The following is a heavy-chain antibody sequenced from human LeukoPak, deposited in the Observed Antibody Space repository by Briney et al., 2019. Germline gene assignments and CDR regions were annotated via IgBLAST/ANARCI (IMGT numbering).Heavy chain of an antibody. D-gene: IGHD6-13*01. CDR1: GGSISSYY. J-gene: IGHJ3*02. CDR3: ARGPHRIAAAGTGAFDI. CDR2: INHSGST. Sequence: SETLSLTCIVSGGSISSYYWSWIRQPPGKGLEWIGEINHSGSTNYNPSLKSRVTISVDTSKNQFSLKLSSVTAADTAVYYCARGPHRIAAAGTGAFDIWGQGTMVTVSS. V-gene: IGHV4-34*01.